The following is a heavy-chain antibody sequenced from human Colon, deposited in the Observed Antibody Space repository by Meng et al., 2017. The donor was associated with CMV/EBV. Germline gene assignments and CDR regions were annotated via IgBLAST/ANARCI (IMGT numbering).Heavy chain of an antibody. D-gene: IGHD5-12*01. Sequence: QIPLKESGPPPVKPTQTLTLTCTFSGFSFITDKAGVGWIRHPPGKALEWLGFIYWDDDTRYSPSLKTRLTITRDTSKNQVILTMTNMDPADTATYYCVRRSYSGQDDYWGQGALVTVSS. CDR2: IYWDDDT. V-gene: IGHV2-5*02. CDR1: GFSFITDKAG. J-gene: IGHJ4*02. CDR3: VRRSYSGQDDY.